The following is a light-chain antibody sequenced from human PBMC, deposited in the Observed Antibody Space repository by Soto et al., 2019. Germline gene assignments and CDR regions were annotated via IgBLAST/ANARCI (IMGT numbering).Light chain of an antibody. J-gene: IGLJ3*02. CDR1: SSDVGGYKY. V-gene: IGLV2-14*01. CDR3: SSYTTSSTWV. Sequence: QSVLTQPASVSGSPGQSITISCTGTSSDVGGYKYVSWYQHHPGKAPKLMIYEVSNRPSGVSNRFSGSKSGNTASLTISGLQAEDEADYYCSSYTTSSTWVFGGGTQLTVL. CDR2: EVS.